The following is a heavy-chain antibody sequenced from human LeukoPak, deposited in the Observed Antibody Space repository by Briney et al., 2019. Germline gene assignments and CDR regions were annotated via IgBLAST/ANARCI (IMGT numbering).Heavy chain of an antibody. CDR1: GGSISSSSYY. CDR3: ARDRTYYYGSGTYDY. Sequence: SETLSLTCTVSGGSISSSSYYWGWIRQPPGKGLEWIGSIYYSGSTYYNPSLKSRVTISVDTSKNQFSLKLSSVTAADTAVYYCARDRTYYYGSGTYDYWGQGTLVTVSS. J-gene: IGHJ4*02. V-gene: IGHV4-39*07. D-gene: IGHD3-10*01. CDR2: IYYSGST.